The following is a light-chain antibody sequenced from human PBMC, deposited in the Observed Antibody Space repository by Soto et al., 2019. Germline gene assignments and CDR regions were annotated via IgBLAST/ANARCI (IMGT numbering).Light chain of an antibody. V-gene: IGLV2-11*01. J-gene: IGLJ3*02. CDR2: DVS. Sequence: QSVLAQPRSVSGSPGQSVTISCTGTSGDVGAYDYVSWYQQHPGKAPTLIIHDVSERPSGVPDRFSGSKSGNTASLTISGLQAEDEADYYCCSYVGTYIWVFGGGTKLTVL. CDR3: CSYVGTYIWV. CDR1: SGDVGAYDY.